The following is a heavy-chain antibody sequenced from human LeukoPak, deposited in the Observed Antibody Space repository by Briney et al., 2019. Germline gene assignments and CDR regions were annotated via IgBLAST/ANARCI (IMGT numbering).Heavy chain of an antibody. Sequence: ASVKVSCKASGYAFTGYYGYYMHRVRQAPGQGLEWMGWINPNSGGTNYAQKFQGRVTMTRDTAISTAYMELSSLRSDDTAVYYCARATGGFSAIDYWGQGTLVTVSS. D-gene: IGHD4-23*01. CDR3: ARATGGFSAIDY. CDR2: INPNSGGT. J-gene: IGHJ4*02. CDR1: GYAFTGYYGYY. V-gene: IGHV1-2*02.